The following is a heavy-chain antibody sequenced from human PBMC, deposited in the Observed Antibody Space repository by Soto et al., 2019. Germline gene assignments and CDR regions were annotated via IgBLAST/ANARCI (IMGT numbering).Heavy chain of an antibody. D-gene: IGHD3-22*01. J-gene: IGHJ3*02. V-gene: IGHV4-31*03. Sequence: QVQLQESGPGLVKPSQTLSLTCTVSGGSISSGGYYWSWIRQHPGKGLEWIGYIYYSGSTYYNPSLKSRVNISVDTSKNQFSLKLSSVTAADTAVYYCARDNYDREDDAFDIWGQGTMVTVSS. CDR3: ARDNYDREDDAFDI. CDR1: GGSISSGGYY. CDR2: IYYSGST.